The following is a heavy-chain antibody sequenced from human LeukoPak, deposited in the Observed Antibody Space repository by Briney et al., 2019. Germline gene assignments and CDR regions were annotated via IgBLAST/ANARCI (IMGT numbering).Heavy chain of an antibody. CDR3: ARDGEGYDFWSGYYYYYYYMDV. V-gene: IGHV4-61*02. CDR2: IYTSGST. D-gene: IGHD3-3*01. Sequence: SETLSLTCTVSGGSISSGSYYWSWIRQPAGKGLEWIGRIYTSGSTNYNPSLKSRVTISVDTSKNQFSLKLSSVTAADTAVYYCARDGEGYDFWSGYYYYYYYMDVWGKGTTVTVSS. J-gene: IGHJ6*03. CDR1: GGSISSGSYY.